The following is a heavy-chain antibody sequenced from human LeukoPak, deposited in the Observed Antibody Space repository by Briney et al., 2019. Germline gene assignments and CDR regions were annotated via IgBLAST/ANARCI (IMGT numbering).Heavy chain of an antibody. J-gene: IGHJ4*03. V-gene: IGHV3-30*18. D-gene: IGHD4-11*01. Sequence: GGSLRLSCAVSGFTFSSYGMYWVRQAPGKGLEWVAVIPYDGSNKYYADSVKGRFTISRDDSKNTLYLQMNSLRAEDTAVYYCAKILPDTVTADYWGHGTLVTVSS. CDR2: IPYDGSNK. CDR3: AKILPDTVTADY. CDR1: GFTFSSYG.